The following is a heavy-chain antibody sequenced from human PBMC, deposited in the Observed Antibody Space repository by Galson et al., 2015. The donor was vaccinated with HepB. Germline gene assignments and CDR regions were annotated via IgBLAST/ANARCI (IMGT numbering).Heavy chain of an antibody. CDR3: TTVPSPSFSSGWYGGVDY. CDR2: IKSKTDGGTT. D-gene: IGHD6-19*01. V-gene: IGHV3-15*01. CDR1: GFTFSNAW. Sequence: SLRLSCAASGFTFSNAWMSWVRQAPGKGLEWVGRIKSKTDGGTTDYAAPVKGRFTISRDDSKNTLYLQMNSLKTEDTAVYYCTTVPSPSFSSGWYGGVDYWGQGTLVTVSS. J-gene: IGHJ4*02.